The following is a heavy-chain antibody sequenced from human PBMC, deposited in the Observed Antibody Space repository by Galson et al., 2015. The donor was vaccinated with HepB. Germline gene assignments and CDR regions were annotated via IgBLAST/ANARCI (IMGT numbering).Heavy chain of an antibody. D-gene: IGHD2-21*02. CDR1: GFTFSSYA. J-gene: IGHJ4*02. Sequence: SLRLSCAASGFTFSSYAMHWVRQAPGKGLEWVAVISYDGSNKYYADSVKGRFTISRDNSKNTLYLQMNSLRAEDTAVYYCARDAVVVTATLDYWGQGTLVTVSS. CDR2: ISYDGSNK. V-gene: IGHV3-30*04. CDR3: ARDAVVVTATLDY.